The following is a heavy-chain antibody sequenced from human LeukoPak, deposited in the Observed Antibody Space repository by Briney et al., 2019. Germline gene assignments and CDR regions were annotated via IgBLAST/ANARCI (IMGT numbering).Heavy chain of an antibody. CDR3: ASVIVSRYYDSSGYYDY. V-gene: IGHV3-21*01. D-gene: IGHD3-22*01. CDR2: ISSSSSYI. Sequence: PGGSLRLSCAASGFTFSSYSMNWVRQAPGKGLEWVSSISSSSSYIYYADSVKGRFTFSRDNAKNSLYLQMNSLRAEDTAVYYCASVIVSRYYDSSGYYDYWGQGTLVTVSS. J-gene: IGHJ4*02. CDR1: GFTFSSYS.